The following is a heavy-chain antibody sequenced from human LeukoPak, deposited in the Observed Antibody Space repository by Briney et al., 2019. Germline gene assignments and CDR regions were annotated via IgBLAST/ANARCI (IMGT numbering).Heavy chain of an antibody. CDR1: GFTFSRYSM. CDR2: IYHSGST. J-gene: IGHJ4*02. V-gene: IGHV4-4*02. Sequence: GSLRLSCAASGFTFSRYSMNWVRQPPGKGLEWIGEIYHSGSTNYNPSLQSRVSISVDKSKNQFSLKLTSVTAADTAMYYCAMTLSEYSSSPAIWGQGTLVTVSS. D-gene: IGHD6-13*01. CDR3: AMTLSEYSSSPAI.